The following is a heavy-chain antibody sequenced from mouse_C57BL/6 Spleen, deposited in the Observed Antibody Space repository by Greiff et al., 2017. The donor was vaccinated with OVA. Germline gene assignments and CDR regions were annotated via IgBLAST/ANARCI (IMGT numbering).Heavy chain of an antibody. D-gene: IGHD6-1*01. CDR2: IDPENGDT. CDR3: TNPHFAY. J-gene: IGHJ3*01. Sequence: EVQLQQSGAELVRPGASVKLSCTASGFTFTDDYMHWVKQRPEQGLEWIGWIDPENGDTDYASKFKGTATITADTSSNTAYLQLSSLTSEDTAVYYCTNPHFAYWGQGTLVTVSA. CDR1: GFTFTDDY. V-gene: IGHV14-4*01.